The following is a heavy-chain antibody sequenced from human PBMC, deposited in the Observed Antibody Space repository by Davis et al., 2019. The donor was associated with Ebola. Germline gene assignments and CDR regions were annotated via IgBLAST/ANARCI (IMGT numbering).Heavy chain of an antibody. D-gene: IGHD1-26*01. J-gene: IGHJ4*02. Sequence: AASVKVSCKASGYTFTSYGISWVRQAPGQGLEWLGWISAYNGNTNYAQKLQGRVTMTTDTSTSTAYMELRSLRSDDTAVYYCARCKWELPDDYWGQGTLVTVSS. CDR1: GYTFTSYG. V-gene: IGHV1-18*01. CDR2: ISAYNGNT. CDR3: ARCKWELPDDY.